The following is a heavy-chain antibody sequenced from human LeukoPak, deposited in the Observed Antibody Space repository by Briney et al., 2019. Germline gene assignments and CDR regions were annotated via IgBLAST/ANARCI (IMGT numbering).Heavy chain of an antibody. Sequence: ASVKVSCKASGYTFTGHYMHWVRQAPGQGLEWMGWINPNNGGTDYAQKFQGRVTMTRDTSISTAYMELSRLRSDDTAVYYCARGHVVVPGGYEAHYYSMDVWGQGTTVTVSS. V-gene: IGHV1-2*02. CDR1: GYTFTGHY. D-gene: IGHD2-2*01. CDR2: INPNNGGT. J-gene: IGHJ6*02. CDR3: ARGHVVVPGGYEAHYYSMDV.